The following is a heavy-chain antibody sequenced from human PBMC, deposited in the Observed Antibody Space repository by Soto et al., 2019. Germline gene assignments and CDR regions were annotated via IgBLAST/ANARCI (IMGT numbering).Heavy chain of an antibody. Sequence: SETLSLTCTVSGGSISSSSYYWGWIRQHPGKGLEWIGYIYYSGSTYYNPSLKSRVTISVDTSKNQFSLKLSSVTAADTAVYYCARANVDIVATRANWFDPWGQGTLVTVSS. CDR2: IYYSGST. CDR1: GGSISSSSYY. J-gene: IGHJ5*02. V-gene: IGHV4-31*03. D-gene: IGHD5-12*01. CDR3: ARANVDIVATRANWFDP.